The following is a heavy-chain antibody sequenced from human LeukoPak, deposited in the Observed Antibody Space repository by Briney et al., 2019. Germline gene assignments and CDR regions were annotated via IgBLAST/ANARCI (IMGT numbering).Heavy chain of an antibody. CDR3: AKDFRIVGATPGY. CDR2: IRYDGSNK. Sequence: GGSLRLSCAASGFTFSSYGMHWVRQAPGKGLEWVAFIRYDGSNKYYADSVKGQFTISRDNSKNTLYLQMNSLRAEDTAVYYCAKDFRIVGATPGYWGQGTLVTVSS. J-gene: IGHJ4*02. V-gene: IGHV3-30*02. D-gene: IGHD1-26*01. CDR1: GFTFSSYG.